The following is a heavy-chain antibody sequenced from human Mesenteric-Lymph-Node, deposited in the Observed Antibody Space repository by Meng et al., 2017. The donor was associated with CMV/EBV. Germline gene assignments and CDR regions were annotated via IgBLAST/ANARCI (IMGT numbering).Heavy chain of an antibody. D-gene: IGHD7-27*01. V-gene: IGHV3-30*02. CDR1: GFTFSSYA. CDR2: IQSDASYE. CDR3: ARDTYWGCDY. J-gene: IGHJ4*02. Sequence: GESLKISCAASGFTFSSYAMSWVRQAPGKGLDWVAFIQSDASYEYYADSVKGRFTVSRDNSKNTLYLQMNGLRVEDTALYFCARDTYWGCDYWGQGALVTVSS.